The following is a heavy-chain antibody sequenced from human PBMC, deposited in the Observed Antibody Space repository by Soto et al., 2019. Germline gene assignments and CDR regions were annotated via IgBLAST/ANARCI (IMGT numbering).Heavy chain of an antibody. D-gene: IGHD2-2*01. CDR2: ISGSGGST. CDR3: AQCGDRDVVVPAATRV. J-gene: IGHJ6*02. CDR1: GFTFSSYA. V-gene: IGHV3-23*01. Sequence: GGSLRLSCAASGFTFSSYAMSWVRQAPGKGLEWVSAISGSGGSTYYADSVRGRFTISRDNSKNTLYLQMNSLRAEDTAVYYCAQCGDRDVVVPAATRVWGQGTTATVSS.